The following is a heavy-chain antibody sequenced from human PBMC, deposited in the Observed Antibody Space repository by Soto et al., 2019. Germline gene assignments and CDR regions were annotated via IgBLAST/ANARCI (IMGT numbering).Heavy chain of an antibody. V-gene: IGHV3-33*01. CDR2: IWYDGSNK. CDR1: GFTFSSYG. CDR3: ARDWGKYSSSWYDFDY. J-gene: IGHJ4*02. Sequence: GGSLRLSCAASGFTFSSYGMHWVRQAPGKGLEWVAVIWYDGSNKYYADSVKGRFTISRDNSKNTLYLQMNSLRAEDTAVYYCARDWGKYSSSWYDFDYWGQGTLVTVSS. D-gene: IGHD6-13*01.